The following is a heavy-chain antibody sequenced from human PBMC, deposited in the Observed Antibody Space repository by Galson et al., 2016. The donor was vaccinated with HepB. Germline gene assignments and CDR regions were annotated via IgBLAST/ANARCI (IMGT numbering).Heavy chain of an antibody. V-gene: IGHV3-30*03. CDR2: ISYDGINK. CDR3: VRDRTITTSPEYYFDY. J-gene: IGHJ4*02. CDR1: GFTFSSFA. Sequence: SLRLSCAASGFTFSSFAMHWVLQAPGKGLEWVAVISYDGINKYYADSVKGRFILSRDNSKNTLHLQMNSLRAEDTAVYYCVRDRTITTSPEYYFDYWGQGSLVTVSS. D-gene: IGHD4-11*01.